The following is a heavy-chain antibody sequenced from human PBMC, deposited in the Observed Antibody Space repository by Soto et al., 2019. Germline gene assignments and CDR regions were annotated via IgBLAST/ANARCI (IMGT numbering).Heavy chain of an antibody. Sequence: SETLSLTCTVSGGSINTGGYFWTWIRQHPGKGLEWIGYIASSGSTYYNPSLKGRLTIAADTSENQFSLKLTSVSAADTAVYYCARTVDTTTDYYYYGMDVWGQGTTVTVSS. CDR2: IASSGST. D-gene: IGHD5-18*01. CDR1: GGSINTGGYF. J-gene: IGHJ6*02. CDR3: ARTVDTTTDYYYYGMDV. V-gene: IGHV4-31*03.